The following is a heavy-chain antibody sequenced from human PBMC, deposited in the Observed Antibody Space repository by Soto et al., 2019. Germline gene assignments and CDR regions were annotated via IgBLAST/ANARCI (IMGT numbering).Heavy chain of an antibody. J-gene: IGHJ3*02. CDR2: ILVDGRT. CDR3: AKATATGGGAFDI. D-gene: IGHD2-8*02. Sequence: VGSLRLSCAASGFICGSYDMSWVRQAPGKGLEWVSTILVDGRTFYVDSVKGRFTISRDSSQNTVYLQMNSLTAGDTALYYCAKATATGGGAFDICGQGTKVTVSS. V-gene: IGHV3-23*01. CDR1: GFICGSYD.